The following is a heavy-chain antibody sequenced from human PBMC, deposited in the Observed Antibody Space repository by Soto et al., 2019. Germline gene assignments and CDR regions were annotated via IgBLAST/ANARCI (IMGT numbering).Heavy chain of an antibody. CDR3: ARDTLKNYVWGSYRPWFDP. CDR1: GGSISSYY. D-gene: IGHD3-16*02. CDR2: IYTSGST. Sequence: SETLSLTCTVSGGSISSYYWSWIRQPAGKGLKWIGRIYTSGSTNYNPSLKSRVTMSVDTSKNQFSLKLSSVTAADTAVYYCARDTLKNYVWGSYRPWFDPWGQGTLVTVSS. J-gene: IGHJ5*02. V-gene: IGHV4-4*07.